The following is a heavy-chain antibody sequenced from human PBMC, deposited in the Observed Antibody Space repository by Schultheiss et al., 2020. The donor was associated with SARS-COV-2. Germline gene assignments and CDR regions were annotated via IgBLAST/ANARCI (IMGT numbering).Heavy chain of an antibody. CDR1: GYTFTSYG. D-gene: IGHD3/OR15-3a*01. CDR3: AFAAFRLGVRRSYGMGV. CDR2: SIPSFKTR. J-gene: IGHJ6*02. V-gene: IGHV1-69*13. Sequence: SVKVSCKASGYTFTSYGINWVRQAPGQGLEWMGGSIPSFKTRNYAQNFQGRVTLSADESTSTAYMELTSLKSEDTAVYYCAFAAFRLGVRRSYGMGVWGQGTTVTVSS.